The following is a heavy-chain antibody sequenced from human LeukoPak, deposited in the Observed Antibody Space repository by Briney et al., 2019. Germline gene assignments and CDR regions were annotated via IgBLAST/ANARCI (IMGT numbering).Heavy chain of an antibody. CDR1: GFTFSSYA. CDR3: AKDKSSGYSSSWYVSD. V-gene: IGHV3-23*01. D-gene: IGHD6-13*01. Sequence: GGSLRLSCAASGFTFSSYAMSWVRQAPGKGLEWVSAISGSGGSTYYADSVKGRFTISRDNSKNTLYLQMNSLRAEDMAVYYCAKDKSSGYSSSWYVSDWGQGTLVTVSS. J-gene: IGHJ4*02. CDR2: ISGSGGST.